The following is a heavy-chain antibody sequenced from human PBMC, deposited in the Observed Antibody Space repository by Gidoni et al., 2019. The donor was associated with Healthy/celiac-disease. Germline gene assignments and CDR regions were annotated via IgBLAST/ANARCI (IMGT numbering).Heavy chain of an antibody. CDR2: IIPIIGTA. V-gene: IGHV1-69*06. D-gene: IGHD3-10*01. CDR1: GGPFSSYA. CDR3: ARDYYGSGSYPHMDV. Sequence: QVQLVQSGAGVKKPGSSVKVSCKASGGPFSSYAISWVRQAPGQGLEWMGGIIPIIGTANYAQKFQGRVTITANKSTSTAYMELSSLRSEDTAVYYCARDYYGSGSYPHMDVWGKGTTVTVSS. J-gene: IGHJ6*03.